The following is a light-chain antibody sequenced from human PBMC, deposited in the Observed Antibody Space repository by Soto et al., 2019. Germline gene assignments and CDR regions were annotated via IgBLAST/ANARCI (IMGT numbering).Light chain of an antibody. CDR2: DVT. CDR3: CSYARTTHV. J-gene: IGLJ1*01. Sequence: QSALTQPPSVSGSPGQSVTISCTGTTSDIGGYKYVSWYQQLPGKAPKLMIFDVTKRPSGVPDRFSGSNSGNTASLTISGLQAGDEAIYYCCSYARTTHVFGTGTKVTVL. CDR1: TSDIGGYKY. V-gene: IGLV2-11*01.